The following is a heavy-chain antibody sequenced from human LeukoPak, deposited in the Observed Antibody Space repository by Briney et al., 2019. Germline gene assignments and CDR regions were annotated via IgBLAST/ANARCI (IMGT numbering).Heavy chain of an antibody. D-gene: IGHD4-11*01. Sequence: GGSLRLSCAASGFTVSSNYMNWVRQAPGKGLEWVSYISSGSSYIYYADSVKGRFTISRDNAKNSLYLQMNSLRAEDTAVYYCARGGLNYADAFDIWGQGTMVTVSS. CDR2: ISSGSSYI. V-gene: IGHV3-21*01. J-gene: IGHJ3*02. CDR3: ARGGLNYADAFDI. CDR1: GFTVSSNY.